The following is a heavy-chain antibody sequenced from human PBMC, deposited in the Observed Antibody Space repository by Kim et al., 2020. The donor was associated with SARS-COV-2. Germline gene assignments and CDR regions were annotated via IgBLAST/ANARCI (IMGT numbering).Heavy chain of an antibody. V-gene: IGHV3-30*18. CDR3: AKDPNYYDSSGSPY. D-gene: IGHD3-22*01. Sequence: GGSLRLSCAASGFTFSNYGMHWVRQAPGKGLEWVGVISYDGSNKYYADSVKGRFTISRDNSRNTLYLQMNSLRAEDTAVYYCAKDPNYYDSSGSPYWGQGTLVTVSS. CDR1: GFTFSNYG. J-gene: IGHJ4*02. CDR2: ISYDGSNK.